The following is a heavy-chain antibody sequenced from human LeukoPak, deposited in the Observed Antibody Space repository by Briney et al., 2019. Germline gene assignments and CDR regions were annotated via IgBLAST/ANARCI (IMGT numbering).Heavy chain of an antibody. J-gene: IGHJ4*02. V-gene: IGHV4-59*01. CDR2: IYYSGST. D-gene: IGHD6-13*01. Sequence: SETLSLTCTVSGGSIRSYYWSWIQQPPGKGLEWIGDIYYSGSTNYNPSLKSRVTISVDTSKNQFSLRLSSVTAAGTAVYYCARGQLYSNSWRPFFDYWGQGTLVTVSS. CDR1: GGSIRSYY. CDR3: ARGQLYSNSWRPFFDY.